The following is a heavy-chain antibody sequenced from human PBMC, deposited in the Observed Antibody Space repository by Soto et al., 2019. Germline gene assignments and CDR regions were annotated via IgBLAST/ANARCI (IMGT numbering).Heavy chain of an antibody. J-gene: IGHJ6*03. CDR3: AKDFVPAAMLFLFYMDV. CDR1: GFTFDDYA. Sequence: GGSLRLSCAASGFTFDDYAMHWVRQAPGKGLEWVSGISWNSGSIGYADFVKGRFTISRDNAKNSLYLQMNSLRAEDTALYYCAKDFVPAAMLFLFYMDVWGKGTTVTVSS. CDR2: ISWNSGSI. V-gene: IGHV3-9*01. D-gene: IGHD2-2*01.